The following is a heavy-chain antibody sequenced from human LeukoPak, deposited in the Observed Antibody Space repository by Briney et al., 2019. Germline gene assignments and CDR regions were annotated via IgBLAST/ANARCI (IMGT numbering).Heavy chain of an antibody. CDR2: ISSSSYI. Sequence: GGSLRLSCAASGFTFSSYSMNWVRQAPGKGLEWVSSISSSSYIYYADSVKGRFTISRDNAKNSLYLQMNSLRVEDTAVYYCARPLYCSGGSCLHDLDYWGQGTLVTVCS. V-gene: IGHV3-21*01. D-gene: IGHD2-15*01. J-gene: IGHJ4*02. CDR3: ARPLYCSGGSCLHDLDY. CDR1: GFTFSSYS.